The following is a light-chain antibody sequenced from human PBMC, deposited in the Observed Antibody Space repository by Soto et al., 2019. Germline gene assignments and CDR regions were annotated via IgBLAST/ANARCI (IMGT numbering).Light chain of an antibody. Sequence: AIQMTQSPSSLSASVGDRVTITCRASQGIGRDLAWYQQKPGKAPNLLIYAASTLQSGVTSRFSGSGSCTDFTLTISRLQPEDFATYYCLQDYSNPLTFGGGTKVEIK. CDR1: QGIGRD. CDR3: LQDYSNPLT. CDR2: AAS. J-gene: IGKJ4*01. V-gene: IGKV1-6*01.